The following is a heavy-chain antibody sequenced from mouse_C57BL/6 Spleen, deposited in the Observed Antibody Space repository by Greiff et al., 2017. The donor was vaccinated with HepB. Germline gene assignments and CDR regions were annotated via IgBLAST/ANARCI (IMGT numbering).Heavy chain of an antibody. CDR3: ARPPYDYDGHFDY. Sequence: EVQLQQSVAELVRPGASVKLSCTASGFNIKNTYMHWVKQRPEQGLEWIGRIDPANGNTKYAPKFQGKATITADTSSNTASLQLSSLTSEDTAIYSWARPPYDYDGHFDYWGQGTTLTVSS. D-gene: IGHD2-4*01. CDR1: GFNIKNTY. J-gene: IGHJ2*01. V-gene: IGHV14-3*01. CDR2: IDPANGNT.